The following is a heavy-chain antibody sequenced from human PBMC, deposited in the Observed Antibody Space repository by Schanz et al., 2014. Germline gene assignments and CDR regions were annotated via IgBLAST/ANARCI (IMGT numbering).Heavy chain of an antibody. V-gene: IGHV7-4-1*02. CDR3: ARGEANWGQY. Sequence: QEQLVQSGAEVKTPGDSVKVSCKASGYSIGGYYMHWVRQAPGVGPEWMGRINPNTGNPTYAQGFTGRFVFSLDTSVSTAYLQISFLKADDTAVFFCARGEANWGQYWGQGTLVTVSS. D-gene: IGHD7-27*01. J-gene: IGHJ4*02. CDR1: GYSIGGYY. CDR2: INPNTGNP.